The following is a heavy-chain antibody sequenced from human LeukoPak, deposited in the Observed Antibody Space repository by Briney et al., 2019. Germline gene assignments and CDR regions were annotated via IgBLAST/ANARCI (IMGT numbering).Heavy chain of an antibody. Sequence: GGSLRLSCAASGFTFSSYGMHWVRQAPGEGLEWVAVISYDGSNKYYADSVKGRFTISRDNSKNTLYLQMNSLRAEDTAVYHCAKAIWFGELSVWGQGTLVTVSS. CDR2: ISYDGSNK. CDR1: GFTFSSYG. V-gene: IGHV3-30*18. CDR3: AKAIWFGELSV. J-gene: IGHJ4*02. D-gene: IGHD3-10*01.